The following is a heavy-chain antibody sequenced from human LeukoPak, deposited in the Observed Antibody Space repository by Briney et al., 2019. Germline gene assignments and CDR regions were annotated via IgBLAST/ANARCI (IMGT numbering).Heavy chain of an antibody. V-gene: IGHV1-46*01. J-gene: IGHJ5*02. CDR3: ARDAYSGYDWDWFDP. CDR2: INPSGGST. Sequence: GASVKVSCKASGYTFTSYYMHWVRQAPGQGLEWMGIINPSGGSTSYAQKFQGRVTMTRDMSTSTVCMELSSLRSEDTAVYYCARDAYSGYDWDWFDPWGQGTLVTVSS. D-gene: IGHD5-12*01. CDR1: GYTFTSYY.